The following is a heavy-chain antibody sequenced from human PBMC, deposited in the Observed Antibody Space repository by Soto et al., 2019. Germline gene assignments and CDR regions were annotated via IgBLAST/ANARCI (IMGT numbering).Heavy chain of an antibody. V-gene: IGHV3-23*01. CDR2: IVGSGANT. Sequence: PXGSLRLSFAAAGFTFNMYAMSWVRKAPGKGLEWVSGIVGSGANTYYADFVKGRFTISRDNSKNTLYLQMDSLRAEDTAIYYCARTIPGYFWAGAYWGQGNLVTVSS. D-gene: IGHD1-1*01. CDR1: GFTFNMYA. J-gene: IGHJ4*02. CDR3: ARTIPGYFWAGAY.